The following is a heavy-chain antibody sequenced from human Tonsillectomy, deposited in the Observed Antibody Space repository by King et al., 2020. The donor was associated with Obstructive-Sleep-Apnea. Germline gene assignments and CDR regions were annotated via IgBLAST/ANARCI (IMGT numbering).Heavy chain of an antibody. CDR2: IYYSGST. CDR1: GGSISSSSYY. CDR3: ASDSSGYYYYFDY. D-gene: IGHD3-22*01. J-gene: IGHJ4*02. V-gene: IGHV4-39*07. Sequence: QLQESGPGLVKPSETLSLTCTVSGGSISSSSYYLGWIRQPPGKGLEWIGSIYYSGSTYYNPSLKSRVTISVGTSKNQFSLKLSSVTAADTALYYCASDSSGYYYYFDYWGQGTLVTVSS.